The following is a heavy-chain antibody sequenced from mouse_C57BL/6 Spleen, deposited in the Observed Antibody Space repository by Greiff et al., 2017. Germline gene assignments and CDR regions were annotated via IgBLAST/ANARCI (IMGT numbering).Heavy chain of an antibody. Sequence: QVQLKESGPGLVAPSQSLSITCTVSGFSLTSYAISWVRQPPGKGLEWLGVIWTGGGTNYNSALKSRLSISKDNSKSQVFLKMNSLQTDDTARYYCAKSLHYYGSSFDRYFDVWGTGTTVTVSS. CDR1: GFSLTSYA. V-gene: IGHV2-9-1*01. J-gene: IGHJ1*03. CDR3: AKSLHYYGSSFDRYFDV. CDR2: IWTGGGT. D-gene: IGHD1-1*01.